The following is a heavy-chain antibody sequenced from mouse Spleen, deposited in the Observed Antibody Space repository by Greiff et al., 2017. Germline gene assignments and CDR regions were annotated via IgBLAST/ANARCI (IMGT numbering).Heavy chain of an antibody. CDR1: GFTFSDAW. Sequence: DVKLVESGGGLVPPGGSMKLSCAASGFTFSDAWMDWVRQSPEKGLEWVADIRNKANNHPTYYDLSVKGRFTISRDDSTSSVYLQMNSVRAEDTGIYYCTSPYGKGAMDYWGQGTSVTVSS. D-gene: IGHD1-1*01. CDR3: TSPYGKGAMDY. CDR2: IRNKANNHPT. J-gene: IGHJ4*01. V-gene: IGHV6-6*01.